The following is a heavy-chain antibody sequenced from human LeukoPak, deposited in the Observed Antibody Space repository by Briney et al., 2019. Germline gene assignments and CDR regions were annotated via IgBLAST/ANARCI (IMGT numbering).Heavy chain of an antibody. CDR3: ARVGCSGGSCRFGNYFDY. Sequence: GRSLRLSXAASGFTFDDYAMHWVRQAPGKGLEWVSGISWNSGSIGYADSVKGRFTISRDNAKNSLYLQMNSLRAEDTAVYYCARVGCSGGSCRFGNYFDYWGQGTLVTVSS. D-gene: IGHD2-15*01. V-gene: IGHV3-9*01. J-gene: IGHJ4*02. CDR2: ISWNSGSI. CDR1: GFTFDDYA.